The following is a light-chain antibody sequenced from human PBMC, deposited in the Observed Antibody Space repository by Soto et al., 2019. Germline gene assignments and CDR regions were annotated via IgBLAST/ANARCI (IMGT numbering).Light chain of an antibody. CDR1: QSVFSS. CDR3: QQRSDRLT. CDR2: GAA. J-gene: IGKJ4*01. V-gene: IGKV3-15*01. Sequence: EIVMTQSPATLSVSPGERATLSCRASQSVFSSLAWYQQKPGQAPRLLIYGAATRATGIPARFSGSGSGTDFTLTISSLEPEDFAVYYCQQRSDRLTFGGGTRVDIK.